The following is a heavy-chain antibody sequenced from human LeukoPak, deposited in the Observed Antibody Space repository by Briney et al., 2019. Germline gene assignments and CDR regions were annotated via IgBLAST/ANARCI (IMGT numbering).Heavy chain of an antibody. V-gene: IGHV4-39*01. J-gene: IGHJ4*02. Sequence: SETLSLTCTVSGGSISSSSYYWGWIRQPPGKGLEWIGSIYYSGSTYYNPSLKSRVTISVDTSKNQFSLKLSSVTAADTAVYYCARQREQLVRGGYYFDYWGQGTLVTVSS. CDR2: IYYSGST. D-gene: IGHD6-6*01. CDR3: ARQREQLVRGGYYFDY. CDR1: GGSISSSSYY.